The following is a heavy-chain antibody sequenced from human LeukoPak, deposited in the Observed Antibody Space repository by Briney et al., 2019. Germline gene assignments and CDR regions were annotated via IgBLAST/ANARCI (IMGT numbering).Heavy chain of an antibody. Sequence: GRSLRLSCAASGFTFSSYGMHWVRQAPGKGLEWVAFIRYDGSNKYYADSVKGRFTISRDNSKNTLYLQMNSLRAEDTAVYYCAKDPRNSSGWYGTYYFDYWGQGTLVTVSS. J-gene: IGHJ4*02. CDR1: GFTFSSYG. CDR3: AKDPRNSSGWYGTYYFDY. D-gene: IGHD6-19*01. V-gene: IGHV3-30*02. CDR2: IRYDGSNK.